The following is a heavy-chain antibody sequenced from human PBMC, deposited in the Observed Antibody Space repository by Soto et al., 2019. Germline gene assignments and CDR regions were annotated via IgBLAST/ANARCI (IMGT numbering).Heavy chain of an antibody. CDR2: ITYDGSNH. Sequence: LRLSCAASGFIFSSYTMHWVRQAPGKGLEWVGVITYDGSNHYYADSVKGRFTISRDNSRNMLFLQMNSLRPDDTAVYYCARAPSGSYPEFDYWGQGTLVTVSS. CDR1: GFIFSSYT. J-gene: IGHJ4*02. D-gene: IGHD1-26*01. CDR3: ARAPSGSYPEFDY. V-gene: IGHV3-30-3*01.